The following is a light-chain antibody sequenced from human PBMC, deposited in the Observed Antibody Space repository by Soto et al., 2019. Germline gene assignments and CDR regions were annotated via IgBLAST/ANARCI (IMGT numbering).Light chain of an antibody. CDR1: RSVSSY. CDR3: QQRSNWPIT. Sequence: EIVLTQSPATLSFSPWESATLSCRATRSVSSYLAWYQQKPGQAPRLLIYDASSRPTDIPARFSGSGSGTDFTLTISSLEPEDFALYYCQQRSNWPITFGQGTGLEI. CDR2: DAS. V-gene: IGKV3-11*01. J-gene: IGKJ5*01.